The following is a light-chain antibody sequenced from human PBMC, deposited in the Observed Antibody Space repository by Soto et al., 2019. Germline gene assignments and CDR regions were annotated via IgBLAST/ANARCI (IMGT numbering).Light chain of an antibody. CDR3: QQYGSSEWT. CDR1: QSVSRY. Sequence: EVVLTQSPATLSLSPGERATLPCRASQSVSRYLAWYQQKPGQAPRLLIYDASNRATGIPPRFSGSGSGTDFTLTISRLEPEDFAVYYCQQYGSSEWTFGQGTKVDI. CDR2: DAS. V-gene: IGKV3-11*01. J-gene: IGKJ1*01.